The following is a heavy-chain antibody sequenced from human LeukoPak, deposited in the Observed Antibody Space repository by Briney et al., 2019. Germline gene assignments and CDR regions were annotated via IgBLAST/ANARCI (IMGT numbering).Heavy chain of an antibody. Sequence: ASVKVSCKASGYTFTSYDINWVRQATGQGLKWMGWMNPNSGNTGYAQKFQGRVTMTRNTSISTAYMELSSLRSEDTAVYYCARGHYNYYGSGSYYNALVTPRYYYYGMDVWGQGTTVTVSS. D-gene: IGHD3-10*01. V-gene: IGHV1-8*01. CDR1: GYTFTSYD. CDR3: ARGHYNYYGSGSYYNALVTPRYYYYGMDV. J-gene: IGHJ6*02. CDR2: MNPNSGNT.